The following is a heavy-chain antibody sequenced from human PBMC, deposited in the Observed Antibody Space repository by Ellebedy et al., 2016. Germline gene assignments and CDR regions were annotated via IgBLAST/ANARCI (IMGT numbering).Heavy chain of an antibody. Sequence: GGSLRLSCAASGFTFSSYATSWVRQAPGKGLEWVSAISGSGGSTYYADSVKGRFTISRDNSKNTLYLQMNSLRAEDTAVYYCARGVGSGWFDPWGQGTLVTVSS. V-gene: IGHV3-23*01. J-gene: IGHJ5*02. CDR1: GFTFSSYA. CDR3: ARGVGSGWFDP. CDR2: ISGSGGST. D-gene: IGHD2-15*01.